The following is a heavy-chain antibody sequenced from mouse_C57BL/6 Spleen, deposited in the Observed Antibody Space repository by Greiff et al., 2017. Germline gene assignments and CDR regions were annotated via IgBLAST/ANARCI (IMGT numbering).Heavy chain of an antibody. J-gene: IGHJ2*01. Sequence: VQLQQPGAELVKPGASVKMSCKASGYTFTSYWITWVKQRPGQGLEWIGNIYPGSGSTKYNEKFKSKATLTVDTSSSTAYMQLSSLTSEDSAVYYCARGIYYGNLYYFDYWGQGTTLTVSS. D-gene: IGHD2-1*01. CDR1: GYTFTSYW. CDR3: ARGIYYGNLYYFDY. CDR2: IYPGSGST. V-gene: IGHV1-55*01.